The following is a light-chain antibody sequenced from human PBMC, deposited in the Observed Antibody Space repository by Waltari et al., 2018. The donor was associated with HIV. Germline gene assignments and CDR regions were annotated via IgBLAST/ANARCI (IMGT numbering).Light chain of an antibody. CDR2: DVS. Sequence: QSALTQPPSLSGSPGQPVTISCTGTTSDVGSYNYVPWYQHHPGKAPNLLLYDVSERPSGVPDRFSGSKSGNTASLTISGLQAEDEADYYCCSYAGTYTFVVFGGGTKLTVL. CDR1: TSDVGSYNY. J-gene: IGLJ2*01. CDR3: CSYAGTYTFVV. V-gene: IGLV2-11*01.